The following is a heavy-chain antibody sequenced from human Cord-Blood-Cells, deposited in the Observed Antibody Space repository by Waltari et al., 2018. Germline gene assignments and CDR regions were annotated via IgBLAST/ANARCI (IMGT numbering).Heavy chain of an antibody. Sequence: QLQLQQSGPGLVKPSETLSLTCTVAGGSISSSSYYWGWIRQPPGKGLEWIGSNYYSGSTYYNPSRKSRVTISVDTSKNQFSLKLSSVTAADTAVYYCARISGSGWYFDYWGQGTLVTVSS. J-gene: IGHJ4*02. CDR1: GGSISSSSYY. CDR3: ARISGSGWYFDY. CDR2: NYYSGST. D-gene: IGHD6-19*01. V-gene: IGHV4-39*01.